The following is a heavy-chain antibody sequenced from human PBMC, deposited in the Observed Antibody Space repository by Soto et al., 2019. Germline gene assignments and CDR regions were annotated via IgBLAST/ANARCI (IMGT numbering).Heavy chain of an antibody. CDR2: ISGSGGST. CDR3: AKQQLSGWYMNSLDY. J-gene: IGHJ4*02. V-gene: IGHV3-23*01. CDR1: GFTFSSYA. D-gene: IGHD6-19*01. Sequence: PWGSLRLSCAASGFTFSSYAMSWVRQAPGKGLEWVAAISGSGGSTYYADSVKGRFTISRDNSKNTLYLQMNSLRAEDTAVYYCAKQQLSGWYMNSLDYWGQGTLVTVSS.